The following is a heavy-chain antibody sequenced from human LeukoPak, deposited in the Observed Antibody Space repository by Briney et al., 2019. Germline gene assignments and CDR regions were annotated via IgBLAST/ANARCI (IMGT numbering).Heavy chain of an antibody. CDR1: GGSFSGYY. D-gene: IGHD1-20*01. CDR3: ARGRLKRYNWNAYDAFDI. V-gene: IGHV4-34*01. J-gene: IGHJ3*02. Sequence: KPSETLSLTCAVYGGSFSGYYWSWIRQPPGKGLEWIGEINHSGSTNYNPSLKSRVTISVDTSKNQFSLKLSSVTAADTAVYYCARGRLKRYNWNAYDAFDIWCQGTMVTVSS. CDR2: INHSGST.